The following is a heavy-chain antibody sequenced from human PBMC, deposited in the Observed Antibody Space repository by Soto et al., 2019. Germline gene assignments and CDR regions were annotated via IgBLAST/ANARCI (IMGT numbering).Heavy chain of an antibody. Sequence: QVQLQESGPGLVKPSQTLSLTCTVADGSISSSGYYWSLIRLHPEQGLEWIGYIYHSGSSYYDPSLTSRVSMAVEPSKNQCSLKLRSLTAADTAVYYCARVWDGDSLYFDYGGQGTLVTVSS. D-gene: IGHD3-16*01. CDR1: DGSISSSGYY. J-gene: IGHJ4*02. CDR3: ARVWDGDSLYFDY. V-gene: IGHV4-31*03. CDR2: IYHSGSS.